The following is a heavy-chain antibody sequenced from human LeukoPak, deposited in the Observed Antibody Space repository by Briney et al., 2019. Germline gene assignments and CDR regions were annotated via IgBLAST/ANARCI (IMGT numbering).Heavy chain of an antibody. V-gene: IGHV1-18*01. CDR3: ARERVGYYDSSGYYLPRQIDY. J-gene: IGHJ4*02. Sequence: ASVKVSCKASGYTFTSYGISWVRQAPGQGLEWMGWISAYNGNTNYAQKLQGRVTMTTDTSTSTAYMELRSLRSDDTAVYYCARERVGYYDSSGYYLPRQIDYWGQGTLVTVSS. D-gene: IGHD3-22*01. CDR2: ISAYNGNT. CDR1: GYTFTSYG.